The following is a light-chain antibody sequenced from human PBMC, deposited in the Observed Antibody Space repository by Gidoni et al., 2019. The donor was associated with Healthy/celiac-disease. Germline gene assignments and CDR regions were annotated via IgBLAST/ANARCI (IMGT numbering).Light chain of an antibody. J-gene: IGKJ4*01. CDR3: QKRSNWS. Sequence: ELVLTQSPATLSLSPGERATLSCRASQSVSRYLAWYQQKPGQAPRLLIYDASNRATGIPARFSGSGSGTDFTLTISSLEPEDFAVYYCQKRSNWSFGGGTKVEIK. CDR1: QSVSRY. V-gene: IGKV3-11*01. CDR2: DAS.